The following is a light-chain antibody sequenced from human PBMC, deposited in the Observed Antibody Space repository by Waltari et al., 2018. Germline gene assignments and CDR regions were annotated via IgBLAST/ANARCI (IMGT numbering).Light chain of an antibody. CDR2: DAS. J-gene: IGKJ4*01. V-gene: IGKV3-11*01. Sequence: EIVLTQSPATLSLPPGERATLPCRASQSVSSYLARYQQKPGQPPRLLIYDASNRATGITARFSGSGSGTDFTLTISSLEPEDFAVYYCQQRSSWPLTFGGGTKVEIK. CDR3: QQRSSWPLT. CDR1: QSVSSY.